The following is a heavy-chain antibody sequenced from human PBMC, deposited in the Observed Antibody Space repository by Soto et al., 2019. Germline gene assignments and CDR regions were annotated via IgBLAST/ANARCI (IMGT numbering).Heavy chain of an antibody. CDR1: GGSISSSSYY. J-gene: IGHJ6*02. V-gene: IGHV4-39*01. CDR3: ARSIAAAASSYYYYYYGMDV. Sequence: QLQLQESGPGLVKPSETLSLTCTVSGGSISSSSYYWGWIRQPPGKGLEWIGSIYYSGSTYYNPSRKSRVTISVDTSKNQFSLKLSSVTAADTAVYYCARSIAAAASSYYYYYYGMDVWGQGTTVTVSS. CDR2: IYYSGST. D-gene: IGHD6-13*01.